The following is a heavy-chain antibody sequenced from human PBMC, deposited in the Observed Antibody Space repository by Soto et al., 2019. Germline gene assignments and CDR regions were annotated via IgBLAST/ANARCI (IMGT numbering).Heavy chain of an antibody. CDR1: GGSISSNNW. Sequence: QVQLQESGPGLVKPSGTLSLTCAVSGGSISSNNWWSWVRQPPGKGLEWIGEIYHTGSTNYNPSLKSRVTISVDKSKNQFSLKLSSVTAADTAVYYRARGDGGNSHWYFNLWGRGTLVTVSS. V-gene: IGHV4-4*02. D-gene: IGHD2-21*02. CDR2: IYHTGST. CDR3: ARGDGGNSHWYFNL. J-gene: IGHJ2*01.